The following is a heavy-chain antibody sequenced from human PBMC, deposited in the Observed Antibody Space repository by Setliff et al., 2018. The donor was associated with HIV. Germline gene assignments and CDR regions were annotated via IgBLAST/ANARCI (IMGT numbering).Heavy chain of an antibody. CDR3: AKGSGFYDY. Sequence: QPGGSLRLSCAASGFTFNNYAMSWVRQAPGKGLEWVSAISGSGGSTYYADSVKGRFTISRDNSKNTLDLQMNSPRVDDTAVYYCAKGSGFYDYWGQGTLVTVSS. V-gene: IGHV3-23*01. J-gene: IGHJ4*02. CDR1: GFTFNNYA. CDR2: ISGSGGST. D-gene: IGHD3-22*01.